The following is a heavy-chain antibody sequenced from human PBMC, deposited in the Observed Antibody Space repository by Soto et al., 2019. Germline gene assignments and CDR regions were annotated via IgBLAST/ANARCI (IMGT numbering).Heavy chain of an antibody. Sequence: QVQLQESGPGLVKPSETLSLTCTVSGGSMTSYYWSWIRQPPGKRLEWMGYIYYSGYTNYNPSLKSRVTISVDTSKCQFSLEMRSVTAADTAVYYCARDSVGSGYDWGQGTLVTVSS. CDR1: GGSMTSYY. CDR3: ARDSVGSGYD. V-gene: IGHV4-59*01. D-gene: IGHD3-22*01. CDR2: IYYSGYT. J-gene: IGHJ4*02.